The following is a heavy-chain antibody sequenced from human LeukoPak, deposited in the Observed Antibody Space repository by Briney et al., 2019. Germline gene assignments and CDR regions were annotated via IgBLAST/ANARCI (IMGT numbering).Heavy chain of an antibody. D-gene: IGHD1-26*01. CDR3: ARDPSYWTNDY. V-gene: IGHV3-74*01. CDR2: INSDGSST. CDR1: GFTFSSYG. Sequence: GGSLRLSCAASGFTFSSYGMSWVRQAPGRGLVWVSRINSDGSSTSYADSVKGRFTISRDNAKNTLDLQMNSLRAEDTAVYYCARDPSYWTNDYWGQGTLVTVSS. J-gene: IGHJ4*02.